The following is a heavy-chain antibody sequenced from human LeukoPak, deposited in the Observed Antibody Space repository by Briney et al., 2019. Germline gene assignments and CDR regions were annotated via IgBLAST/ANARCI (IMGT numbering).Heavy chain of an antibody. Sequence: PGGSLRLSCAACGFTFNNYGMHWVRQAPGKGLEWVAFIRYDGSNKYYADSVKGRFTISRDNSKNTLYLQMNSLRAEDTAVYYCAKLLYWYIDLWGRGTPVTVSS. V-gene: IGHV3-30*02. J-gene: IGHJ2*01. CDR3: AKLLYWYIDL. CDR1: GFTFNNYG. D-gene: IGHD2-15*01. CDR2: IRYDGSNK.